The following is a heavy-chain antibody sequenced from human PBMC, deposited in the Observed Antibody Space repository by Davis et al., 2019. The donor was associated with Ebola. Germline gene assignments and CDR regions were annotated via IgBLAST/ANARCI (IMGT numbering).Heavy chain of an antibody. D-gene: IGHD1-14*01. CDR1: GGSISSYY. CDR2: IDYSGST. Sequence: GSLRLSCTVSGGSISSYYWSWIRQPPGKGLEWIGYIDYSGSTNYNPSLKSRVTISVDTSKNQFSLKLSSVTAADTAVYYCARKYNVNLFDPWGQGTLVTVSS. V-gene: IGHV4-59*08. CDR3: ARKYNVNLFDP. J-gene: IGHJ5*02.